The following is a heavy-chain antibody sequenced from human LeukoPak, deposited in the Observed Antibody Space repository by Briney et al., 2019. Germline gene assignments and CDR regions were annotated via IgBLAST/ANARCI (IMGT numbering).Heavy chain of an antibody. Sequence: GASVKLSCKASGYTFTSYYMHWVRQAPGQGLEWMGRINPNSGGTNYAQKFQGRVTITRDTSISTAYMELSRLRSDDTAVYYCARSKAWELPNAFDIWGQGTMVTVSS. V-gene: IGHV1-2*06. CDR2: INPNSGGT. D-gene: IGHD1-26*01. J-gene: IGHJ3*02. CDR3: ARSKAWELPNAFDI. CDR1: GYTFTSYY.